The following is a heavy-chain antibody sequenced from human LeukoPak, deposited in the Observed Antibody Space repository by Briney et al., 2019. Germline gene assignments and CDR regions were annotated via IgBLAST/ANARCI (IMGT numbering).Heavy chain of an antibody. J-gene: IGHJ4*02. Sequence: PGGSLRLSCAASGLIFSSYAMSWVRQAPGKGLEWVSAISGSGGRTYYADSVKGRFTISRDNSKNTLYLKMNSLRAEDTAVYYCAKDPIVGATSWYYFDYWGQGTLVTVSS. CDR3: AKDPIVGATSWYYFDY. CDR2: ISGSGGRT. CDR1: GLIFSSYA. V-gene: IGHV3-23*01. D-gene: IGHD1-26*01.